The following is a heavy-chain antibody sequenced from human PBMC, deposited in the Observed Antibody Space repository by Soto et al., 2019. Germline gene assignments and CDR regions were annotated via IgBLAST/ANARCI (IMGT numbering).Heavy chain of an antibody. CDR2: INPNSGGT. V-gene: IGHV1-2*04. Sequence: ASVKVSCKASGYTFTGYYMHWVRQAPGQGLEWMGWINPNSGGTNYAQKFQGWVTMTRDTSISTAYMELSRLRSDDTAVYYCAREVTGPGRDYIWGSYLAYDYWGQGTLVTSPQ. D-gene: IGHD3-16*02. CDR3: AREVTGPGRDYIWGSYLAYDY. CDR1: GYTFTGYY. J-gene: IGHJ4*02.